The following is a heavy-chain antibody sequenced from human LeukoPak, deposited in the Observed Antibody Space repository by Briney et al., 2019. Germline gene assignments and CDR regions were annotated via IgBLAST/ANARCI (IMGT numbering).Heavy chain of an antibody. J-gene: IGHJ4*02. V-gene: IGHV3-11*03. CDR1: GFIFSDHY. CDR3: ARLTYYYDSSGYYLFDY. CDR2: ISSSRSYT. Sequence: GGSLRLSCAASGFIFSDHYMSWIRQAPGKGLEWVSYISSSRSYTNYADSVKARFTISGDNAKNSLYLQMNSLRAEDTAVYHCARLTYYYDSSGYYLFDYWGQGTLVTVSS. D-gene: IGHD3-22*01.